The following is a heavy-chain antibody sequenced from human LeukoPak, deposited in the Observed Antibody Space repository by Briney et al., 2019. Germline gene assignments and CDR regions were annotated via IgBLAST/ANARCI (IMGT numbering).Heavy chain of an antibody. J-gene: IGHJ4*02. CDR1: GGSISSSSYY. CDR2: IYYSGST. V-gene: IGHV4-39*01. D-gene: IGHD3-9*01. Sequence: PSETLSLTCTVPGGSISSSSYYWGWIRQPPGKGLEWIGSIYYSGSTYYNPSLKSRVTISVDTSKNQFSLKLSSVTAADTAVYYCASLSEYYDMPSQIDYWGQGTLVTVSS. CDR3: ASLSEYYDMPSQIDY.